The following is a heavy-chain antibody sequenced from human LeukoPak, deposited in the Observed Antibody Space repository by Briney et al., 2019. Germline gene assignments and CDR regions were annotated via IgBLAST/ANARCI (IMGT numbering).Heavy chain of an antibody. Sequence: GESLKISCECSGYSFTNYWIGWVRQMPGKGLEWMGIIYPGDSDTRYSPSFQGLVTISADKSISTAYLQWSSLKASDTAMYYCARHLTTGNFDYWGQGTLVTVSS. J-gene: IGHJ4*02. V-gene: IGHV5-51*01. D-gene: IGHD4-11*01. CDR3: ARHLTTGNFDY. CDR2: IYPGDSDT. CDR1: GYSFTNYW.